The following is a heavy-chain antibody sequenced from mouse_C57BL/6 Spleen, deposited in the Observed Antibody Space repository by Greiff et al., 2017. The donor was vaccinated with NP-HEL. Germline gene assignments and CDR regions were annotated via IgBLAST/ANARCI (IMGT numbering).Heavy chain of an antibody. V-gene: IGHV3-6*01. Sequence: ESGPGLVKPSQSLSLTCSVTGYSITSGYYWNWIRQFPGNKLEWMGYISYDGSNNYNPSLKNRISITRDTSKNQFFLKLNSVTTEDTATYYCARGIYYGTWFAYWGQGTLVTVSA. CDR2: ISYDGSN. CDR1: GYSITSGYY. D-gene: IGHD2-1*01. CDR3: ARGIYYGTWFAY. J-gene: IGHJ3*01.